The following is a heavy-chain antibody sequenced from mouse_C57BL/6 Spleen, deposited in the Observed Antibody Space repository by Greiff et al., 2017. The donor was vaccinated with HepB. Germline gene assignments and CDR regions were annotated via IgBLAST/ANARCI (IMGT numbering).Heavy chain of an antibody. D-gene: IGHD2-4*01. CDR2: IYPGDGDT. J-gene: IGHJ2*01. V-gene: IGHV1-80*01. Sequence: VQLQQSGAELVKPGASVKISCKASGYAFSSYWMNWVKQRPGKGLEWIGQIYPGDGDTNYNGKFKGKATLTADKSSSTAYMQLSSLTSEDSAVYFCARSVDYDGYFDYWGQGTTLTVSS. CDR1: GYAFSSYW. CDR3: ARSVDYDGYFDY.